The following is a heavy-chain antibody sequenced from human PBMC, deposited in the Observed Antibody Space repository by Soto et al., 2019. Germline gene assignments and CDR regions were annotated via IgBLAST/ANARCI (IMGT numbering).Heavy chain of an antibody. Sequence: SETLSLTCTVSGGSISSGGYYWSWIRQHPGKGLEWIGYIYYSGSTYYNPSLKSRVTISVDKSKNQFSLKLSSVTAADTAVYYCATAPLITGTYYYYMDVWGKGTTVTVSS. CDR3: ATAPLITGTYYYYMDV. J-gene: IGHJ6*03. V-gene: IGHV4-31*03. CDR1: GGSISSGGYY. CDR2: IYYSGST. D-gene: IGHD1-20*01.